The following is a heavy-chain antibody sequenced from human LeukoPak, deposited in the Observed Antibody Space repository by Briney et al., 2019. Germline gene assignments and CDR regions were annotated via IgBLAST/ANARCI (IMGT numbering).Heavy chain of an antibody. J-gene: IGHJ4*02. CDR1: GFTFSDYY. D-gene: IGHD3-3*01. V-gene: IGHV3-11*04. Sequence: GGSLRLSCAASGFTFSDYYMSWIRQAPGKGLEWVSYISSSDSTIYYADSVKSRFTISRDNAKNSLYLQMNSLRAEDTAVYYCASVYDFWVLAYWGQGTLVTVSS. CDR2: ISSSDSTI. CDR3: ASVYDFWVLAY.